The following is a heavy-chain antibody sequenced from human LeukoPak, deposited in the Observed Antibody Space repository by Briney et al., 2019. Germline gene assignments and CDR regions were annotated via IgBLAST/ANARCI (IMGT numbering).Heavy chain of an antibody. V-gene: IGHV4-34*01. D-gene: IGHD3-16*02. CDR1: GGSFSGYY. Sequence: SETLSLTCAVYGGSFSGYYWSWIRQPPGKGLEWIGEINHSGSTNYNPSLKSQVTISVDTSKNQFSLKLSSVTAADTAVYYCARDLIADYVWGSYRYSDAFDIWGQGTMVTVSS. J-gene: IGHJ3*02. CDR2: INHSGST. CDR3: ARDLIADYVWGSYRYSDAFDI.